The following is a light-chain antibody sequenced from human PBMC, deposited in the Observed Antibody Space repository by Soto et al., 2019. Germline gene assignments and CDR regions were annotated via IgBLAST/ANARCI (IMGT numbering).Light chain of an antibody. Sequence: EFVLTHSPGTLSSFPGDRVTLSCRASQYINTRLAWYQHRPGQAPRLLIYQTSLRAAGIPARFSASGSGTDFTLTISDVQPEDFALYYCHQRQSWPRTFGQGTKVDIK. CDR3: HQRQSWPRT. CDR2: QTS. V-gene: IGKV3-11*01. CDR1: QYINTR. J-gene: IGKJ1*01.